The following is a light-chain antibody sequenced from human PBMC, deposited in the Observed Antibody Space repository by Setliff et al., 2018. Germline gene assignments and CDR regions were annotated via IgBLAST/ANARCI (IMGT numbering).Light chain of an antibody. CDR2: EVN. Sequence: QSVLTQPASVSGSPGQSINISCTGTSSDVGGYNFVSWYQQHPGKAPKLMIYEVNKRPSGVPDRFSGSKSGNTASLTVSGLQAEDEADYYCSSNIGSNNFDVFGTGTKGTVL. CDR1: SSDVGGYNF. V-gene: IGLV2-8*01. CDR3: SSNIGSNNFDV. J-gene: IGLJ1*01.